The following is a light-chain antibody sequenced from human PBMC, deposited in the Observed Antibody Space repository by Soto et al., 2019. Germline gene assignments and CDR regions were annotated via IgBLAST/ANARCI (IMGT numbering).Light chain of an antibody. Sequence: VAMTQSPATLSVSPGERATLSCRASQCVSSSYLAWYQQKPGQAPRLLMFRTSSRATGFPARFSGSGSGTEFNLTISSVQSEDFGVYYCQQYNNWPRATFGGGTKVDIK. CDR2: RTS. CDR1: QCVSSSY. J-gene: IGKJ4*01. V-gene: IGKV3-15*01. CDR3: QQYNNWPRAT.